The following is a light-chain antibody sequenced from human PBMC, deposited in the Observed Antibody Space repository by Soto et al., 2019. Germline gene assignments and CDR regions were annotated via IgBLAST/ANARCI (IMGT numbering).Light chain of an antibody. J-gene: IGKJ3*01. Sequence: EIVLTQSPATLSLSPGERATLSCRASQSVSSYLAWYQQKPGQAPRLLIYDASNRATAIPARFSGSGSGTDFTLTISRLEPGDFAVYYCQQYGTPLFTFGPGTKVDIK. V-gene: IGKV3-11*01. CDR2: DAS. CDR3: QQYGTPLFT. CDR1: QSVSSY.